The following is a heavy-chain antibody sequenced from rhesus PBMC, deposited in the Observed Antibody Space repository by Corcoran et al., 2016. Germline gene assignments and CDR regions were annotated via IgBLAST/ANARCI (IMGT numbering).Heavy chain of an antibody. CDR1: GFTFSNYW. J-gene: IGHJ4*01. CDR2: IKTKADDGTA. CDR3: TRGGIAAAGPFDY. V-gene: IGHV3-16*02. Sequence: EVQLVESGGGLVQPGGSLRLSCAASGFTFSNYWMSWVRQAPGKGLDWVGRIKTKADDGTAAYAESVKGRFTISRDDSKNTLYLQMNSLKTEDTAVYYCTRGGIAAAGPFDYWGQGVLVTVSS. D-gene: IGHD6-31*01.